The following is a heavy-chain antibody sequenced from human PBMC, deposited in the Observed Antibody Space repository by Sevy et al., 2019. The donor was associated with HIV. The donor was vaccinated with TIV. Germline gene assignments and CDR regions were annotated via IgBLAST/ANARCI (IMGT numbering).Heavy chain of an antibody. J-gene: IGHJ5*02. CDR3: ARGVYYYDSSGYLDP. CDR2: ISYDGSNK. CDR1: GFTFSSYA. V-gene: IGHV3-30-3*01. Sequence: GGSLRLSCAASGFTFSSYAMHWVRQAPGKGLEWVAVISYDGSNKYYADSVKGRFTISRDNSKNTLYLQMNSLRAEDTAVYYCARGVYYYDSSGYLDPWGQGTLVTVSS. D-gene: IGHD3-22*01.